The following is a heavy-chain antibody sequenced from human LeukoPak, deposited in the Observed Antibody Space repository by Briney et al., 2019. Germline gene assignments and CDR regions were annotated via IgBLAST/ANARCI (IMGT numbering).Heavy chain of an antibody. V-gene: IGHV3-23*01. CDR2: ISGSGGST. D-gene: IGHD5-18*01. CDR3: AKQPGYSYGVYYFDY. J-gene: IGHJ4*02. CDR1: GFTFSSYA. Sequence: GGSLRLSCAASGFTFSSYAMSWVRQAPGKGLEWVSAISGSGGSTYYADSVKGRFTISRDNSKNTLYVQMNSLRAEDTAVYYCAKQPGYSYGVYYFDYWGQGTLVTVSS.